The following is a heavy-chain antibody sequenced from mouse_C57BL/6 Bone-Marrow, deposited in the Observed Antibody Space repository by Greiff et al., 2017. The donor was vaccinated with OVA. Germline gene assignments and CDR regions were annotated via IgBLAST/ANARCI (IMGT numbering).Heavy chain of an antibody. CDR3: ARIFYYNGSSAFV. D-gene: IGHD1-1*01. J-gene: IGHJ1*03. V-gene: IGHV14-3*01. CDR2: IDPANGNT. Sequence: VQLQQSVAELVRPGASVKLSCTASGFNIKNTYMHWVKQRPEQGLEWIGRIDPANGNTKYAPKFPGKATITADTSSTTAYLQLSSLTSEDTAIYYGARIFYYNGSSAFVWGTGTTVTVAS. CDR1: GFNIKNTY.